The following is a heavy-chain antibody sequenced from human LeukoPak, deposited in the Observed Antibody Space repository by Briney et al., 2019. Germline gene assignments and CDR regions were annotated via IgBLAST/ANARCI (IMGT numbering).Heavy chain of an antibody. V-gene: IGHV1-2*02. CDR2: INPNSGGT. Sequence: ASVKVSCKASGYTFTGYYMHWMRQAPGQGLEWMGWINPNSGGTNYAQKFQGRVTMTRDTSISTAYMELSRLRSDDTAVYYCAREVVTYCSGGSCYSTPDRRFDYWGQGTLVTVSS. CDR3: AREVVTYCSGGSCYSTPDRRFDY. J-gene: IGHJ4*02. CDR1: GYTFTGYY. D-gene: IGHD2-15*01.